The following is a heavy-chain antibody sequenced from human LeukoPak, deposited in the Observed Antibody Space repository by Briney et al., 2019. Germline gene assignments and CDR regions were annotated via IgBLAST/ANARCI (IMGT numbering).Heavy chain of an antibody. V-gene: IGHV1-18*01. CDR3: ATGLTNLLVAFDI. CDR1: GYTFTSYG. J-gene: IGHJ3*02. D-gene: IGHD2/OR15-2a*01. CDR2: ISAYDGNT. Sequence: ASVKVSCKASGYTFTSYGISWVRQAPGQGLEWMGWISAYDGNTNFAQKFQGRVTMTTDTSTSTAYMELRSLRSDDTAVYYCATGLTNLLVAFDIWGQGTMVTVSS.